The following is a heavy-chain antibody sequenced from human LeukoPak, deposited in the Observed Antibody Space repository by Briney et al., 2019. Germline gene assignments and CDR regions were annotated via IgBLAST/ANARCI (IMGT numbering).Heavy chain of an antibody. J-gene: IGHJ5*02. CDR1: GFTFSSYA. Sequence: GGSLRLSCAASGFTFSSYAMHWVRQAPGKGLEWVAVISYDGSNKYYADSVKGRFTISRDNSKNTLYLQMNSLRAEDTAVYYCARDLTSSGWLNWFDPWGQGTLVTVSS. CDR3: ARDLTSSGWLNWFDP. V-gene: IGHV3-30*01. CDR2: ISYDGSNK. D-gene: IGHD6-19*01.